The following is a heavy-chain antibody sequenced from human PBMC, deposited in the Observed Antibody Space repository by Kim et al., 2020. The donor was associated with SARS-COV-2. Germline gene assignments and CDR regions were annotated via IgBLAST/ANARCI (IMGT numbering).Heavy chain of an antibody. J-gene: IGHJ6*02. CDR1: GYTFTSYG. Sequence: ASVKVSCKASGYTFTSYGISWVRQAPGQGLEWMGWISAYNGNTNYAQKLQGRVTMTTDTSTSTAYMELRSLRSDDTAVYYCASGGPETQFYYYGMDVWGQGTTVTVSS. CDR3: ASGGPETQFYYYGMDV. V-gene: IGHV1-18*01. D-gene: IGHD4-4*01. CDR2: ISAYNGNT.